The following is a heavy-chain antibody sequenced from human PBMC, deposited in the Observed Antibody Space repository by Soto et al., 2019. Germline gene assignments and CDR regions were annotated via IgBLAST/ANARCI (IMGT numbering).Heavy chain of an antibody. V-gene: IGHV3-23*01. CDR3: AKYPYRGYDWFFEY. CDR2: ISGSGGST. D-gene: IGHD5-12*01. J-gene: IGHJ4*02. CDR1: GFTFSSYA. Sequence: GGSLRLSCAASGFTFSSYAMSWVRQAPGKGLEWVSSISGSGGSTYYADSAKGRFTISRDNSKNTLYLQMNSLRAEDTAVYYCAKYPYRGYDWFFEYWGQGNLVSV.